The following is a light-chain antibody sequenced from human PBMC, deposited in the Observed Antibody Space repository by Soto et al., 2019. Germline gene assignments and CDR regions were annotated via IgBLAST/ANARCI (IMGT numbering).Light chain of an antibody. CDR2: DVS. CDR1: SSDIGSYNL. Sequence: QSALTQPASVSGSPGQSITISCSGTSSDIGSYNLVSWYQQRPGKAPKLMIYDVSERPSGVSNSFSGSRSGNTASLTISGLPAEDEADYYCCSYAGSSTYVIFGGGTQLTVL. V-gene: IGLV2-23*02. CDR3: CSYAGSSTYVI. J-gene: IGLJ2*01.